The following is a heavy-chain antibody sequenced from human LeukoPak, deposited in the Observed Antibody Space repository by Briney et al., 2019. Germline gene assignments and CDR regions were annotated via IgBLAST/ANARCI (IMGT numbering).Heavy chain of an antibody. CDR2: IYYSGST. CDR3: ANGSGWYSYFDY. Sequence: SETLSLTCTVSGGSISSYYWSWIRQPPGKGLEWIGYIYYSGSTNYNPSLKSRVTISVDTSKNQFSLKLSSVTAADTAAYYCANGSGWYSYFDYWGQGTLVTVSS. D-gene: IGHD6-19*01. J-gene: IGHJ4*02. V-gene: IGHV4-59*08. CDR1: GGSISSYY.